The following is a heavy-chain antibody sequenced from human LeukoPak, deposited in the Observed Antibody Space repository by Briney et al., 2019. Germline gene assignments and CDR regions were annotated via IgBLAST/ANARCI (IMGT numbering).Heavy chain of an antibody. D-gene: IGHD4-23*01. CDR1: GFTFSSYA. J-gene: IGHJ4*02. V-gene: IGHV3-23*01. Sequence: GSLRLSCAASGFTFSSYAMSWVRQAPGKGLEWVSAISGSGGSTYYADSVKGRFTISRDNSKNTLYLQMNSLRAEDTTVYYCAKDLYGGNSGDYWGQGTLVTVSS. CDR2: ISGSGGST. CDR3: AKDLYGGNSGDY.